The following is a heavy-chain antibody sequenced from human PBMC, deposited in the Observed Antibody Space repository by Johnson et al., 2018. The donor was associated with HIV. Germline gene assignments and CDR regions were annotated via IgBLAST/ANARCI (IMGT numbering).Heavy chain of an antibody. D-gene: IGHD3-10*01. J-gene: IGHJ3*02. CDR2: ISSSGNTI. Sequence: VQLVESGGGLVQPGGSLRLSCAASRFTFSDYYMTWIRQAPGKGLEWVSYISSSGNTIYYADSVKGRFTISRDNSKNSLFLQMNSLRAEDTAVYYCAGGFYYGSGSYHGAFDIWGQGTMVTVSS. CDR1: RFTFSDYY. V-gene: IGHV3-11*04. CDR3: AGGFYYGSGSYHGAFDI.